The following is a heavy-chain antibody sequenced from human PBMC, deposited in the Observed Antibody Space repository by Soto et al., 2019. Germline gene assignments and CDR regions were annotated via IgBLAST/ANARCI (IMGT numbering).Heavy chain of an antibody. CDR2: IYYSGST. Sequence: KASETLSLTCTVSGGSISSYYWSWIRQPPGKGLEWIGYIYYSGSTNYNPSLRSRVTISVDTSKNQFSLKLSSVTAADTAVYYCARGRIAVAGNPYFEYWGQGTRVTVSS. D-gene: IGHD6-19*01. J-gene: IGHJ4*02. CDR1: GGSISSYY. CDR3: ARGRIAVAGNPYFEY. V-gene: IGHV4-59*01.